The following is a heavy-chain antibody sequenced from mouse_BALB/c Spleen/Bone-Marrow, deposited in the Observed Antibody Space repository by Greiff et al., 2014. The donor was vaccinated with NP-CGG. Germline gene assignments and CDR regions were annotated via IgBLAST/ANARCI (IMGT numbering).Heavy chain of an antibody. CDR1: GYSFTAYN. CDR3: TRDDSPYWYFDV. D-gene: IGHD2-4*01. Sequence: VQLQQSGPELEKPSASVKISCKASGYSFTAYNMNWVKQSNGKSLEWIGSIDPYYGGTSYNQKFKGKATLTVDKSSSTAYMQLKNLTSEDSAVYYCTRDDSPYWYFDVWGAGTTVTVSS. V-gene: IGHV1-39*01. CDR2: IDPYYGGT. J-gene: IGHJ1*01.